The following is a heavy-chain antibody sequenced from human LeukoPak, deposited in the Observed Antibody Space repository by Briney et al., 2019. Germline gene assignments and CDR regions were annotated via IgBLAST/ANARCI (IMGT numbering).Heavy chain of an antibody. CDR3: ASYSVAGYYYGMDV. CDR2: ISSSSSTI. CDR1: GFTFSSYS. D-gene: IGHD6-19*01. J-gene: IGHJ6*02. V-gene: IGHV3-48*02. Sequence: QSGGSLRLSCAASGFTFSSYSMNWVRQAPGKGLEWVSYISSSSSTIYYADSVKGRFTISRDNAKNSLYLQMNSLRDEDTAVYYCASYSVAGYYYGMDVWGQGTTVTVSS.